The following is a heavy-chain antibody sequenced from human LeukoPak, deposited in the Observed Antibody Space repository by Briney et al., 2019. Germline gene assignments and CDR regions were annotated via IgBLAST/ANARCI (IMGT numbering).Heavy chain of an antibody. J-gene: IGHJ6*02. Sequence: SETLSPTCTVSGGSISSYYWSWIRQPPGKGLEWIGYIYYSGSTNYNPSLKSRVTISVDTSKNQFSLKLSSVTAADTAVYYCAGPLRGHGMDVWGQGTTVTVSS. CDR3: AGPLRGHGMDV. CDR2: IYYSGST. V-gene: IGHV4-59*01. CDR1: GGSISSYY.